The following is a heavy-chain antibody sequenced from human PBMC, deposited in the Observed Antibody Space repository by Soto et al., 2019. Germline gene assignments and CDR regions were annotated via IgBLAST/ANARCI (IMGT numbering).Heavy chain of an antibody. CDR1: GGSISSSSYY. D-gene: IGHD1-1*01. CDR3: ARRNFPERTPFDY. J-gene: IGHJ4*02. V-gene: IGHV4-39*01. Sequence: SETLSLTCTVSGGSISSSSYYWGWFRQPPGKGLEWIGSIYYSGSTYYNPSLKSRVTISVDTSKNQFSLKLSSVTAADTAVYYCARRNFPERTPFDYWGQGTLVTVS. CDR2: IYYSGST.